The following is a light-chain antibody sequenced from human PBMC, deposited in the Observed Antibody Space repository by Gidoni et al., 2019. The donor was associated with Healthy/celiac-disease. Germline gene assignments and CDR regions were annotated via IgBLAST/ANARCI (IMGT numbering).Light chain of an antibody. CDR3: QQYDNLPPGS. V-gene: IGKV1-33*01. J-gene: IGKJ4*01. CDR1: QDMSNY. CDR2: DAY. Sequence: DIQTTQSPSSRSASVGDRVTITCQASQDMSNYLNWYQQKPGKAPKLLIYDAYNLETAVPSRFSGSESGTDFTFTISSLQPEDIATYYCQQYDNLPPGSFGGGTKVEIK.